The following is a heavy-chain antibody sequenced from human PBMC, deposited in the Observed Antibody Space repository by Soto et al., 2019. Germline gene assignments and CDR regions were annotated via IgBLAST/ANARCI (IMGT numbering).Heavy chain of an antibody. CDR3: AKSMTAIFGVVIDY. D-gene: IGHD3-3*01. CDR2: ISYDGSNK. CDR1: GFTFSSYG. V-gene: IGHV3-30*18. Sequence: GGSLRLSCAASGFTFSSYGMHWVRQAPGKGLEWVAVISYDGSNKYYADSVKGRFTISRDNSKNTLYLQMNSLRAEDTAVYYCAKSMTAIFGVVIDYWGQGTLVTVSS. J-gene: IGHJ4*02.